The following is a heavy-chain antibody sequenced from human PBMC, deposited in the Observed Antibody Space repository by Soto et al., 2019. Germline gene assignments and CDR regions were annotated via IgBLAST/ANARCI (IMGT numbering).Heavy chain of an antibody. V-gene: IGHV1-18*01. CDR3: ARAVYCSRPSCLGGFAY. J-gene: IGHJ4*02. Sequence: GASVKVSCKASGYTFTSYGISWVRQAPGQGLEWMGWISAYNGNTNYAQRLQGRVTMTTDTSTSTAYMELRSLRSDDTAVYYCARAVYCSRPSCLGGFAYWGQGTLVTVSS. CDR1: GYTFTSYG. D-gene: IGHD2-2*01. CDR2: ISAYNGNT.